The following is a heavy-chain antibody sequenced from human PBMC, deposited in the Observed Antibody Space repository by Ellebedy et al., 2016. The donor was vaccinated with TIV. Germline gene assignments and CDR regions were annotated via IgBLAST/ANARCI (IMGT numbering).Heavy chain of an antibody. J-gene: IGHJ5*02. V-gene: IGHV4-4*02. CDR1: GGSINSDHY. CDR2: VYHSGHT. D-gene: IGHD2/OR15-2a*01. Sequence: MPGGSLRLSCGVSGGSINSDHYWSWVRQSPGRGLEWIGEVYHSGHTNYNPSLRSRVSISVDKSKSQFSLRLRSMTAADTAVYYCARDWTRGGGYFASWFDPWGQGTPVTVSS. CDR3: ARDWTRGGGYFASWFDP.